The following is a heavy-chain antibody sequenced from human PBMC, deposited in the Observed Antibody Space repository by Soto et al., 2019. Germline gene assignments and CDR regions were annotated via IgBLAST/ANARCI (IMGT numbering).Heavy chain of an antibody. V-gene: IGHV3-30-3*01. D-gene: IGHD2-21*02. CDR1: GFTFSSYA. CDR3: ARDWLGCGGDWCAFDI. Sequence: QVQLVESGGGVVQPGRSLRLSCAASGFTFSSYAMHWVRQAPGKGLEWVAVISYDGSNKYYADSVKGRFTISRDNSKNTLYLQMNSLRAEDTAVYYCARDWLGCGGDWCAFDIWGQGTMVTVSS. J-gene: IGHJ3*02. CDR2: ISYDGSNK.